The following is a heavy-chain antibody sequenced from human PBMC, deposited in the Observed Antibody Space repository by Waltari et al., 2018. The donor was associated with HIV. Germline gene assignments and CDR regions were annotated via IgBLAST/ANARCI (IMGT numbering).Heavy chain of an antibody. CDR3: AREPHAYGALFDY. Sequence: QLTFKQSGPALVKPTQTLTLNCRFAGFSLSTSGVGVGWSRQPPGKALELLALIYWYGGKRYSPSLNNSLTITKDTSKNQVVLTMTNMDPGDTATYYCAREPHAYGALFDYWGQGTLVSVSS. CDR1: GFSLSTSGVG. D-gene: IGHD4-17*01. V-gene: IGHV2-5*01. CDR2: IYWYGGK. J-gene: IGHJ4*02.